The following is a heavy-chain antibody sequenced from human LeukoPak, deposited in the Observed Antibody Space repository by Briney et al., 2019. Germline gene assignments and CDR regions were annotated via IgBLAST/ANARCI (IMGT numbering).Heavy chain of an antibody. CDR1: GYTFTSYA. D-gene: IGHD3-10*01. CDR2: INTNTGNP. V-gene: IGHV7-4-1*02. Sequence: ASVKVSCKASGYTFTSYAMNWVRQAPGQGLEWMGWINTNTGNPTYAQGFTGRFVFSLDTSVSTAYLRIISLKAEDTAVYYCARVPGDGDAPDAFDMGGGGTMVAVSA. J-gene: IGHJ3*02. CDR3: ARVPGDGDAPDAFDM.